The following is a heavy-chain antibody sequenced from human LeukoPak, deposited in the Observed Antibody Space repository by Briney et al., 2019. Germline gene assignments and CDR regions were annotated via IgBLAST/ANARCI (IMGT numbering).Heavy chain of an antibody. J-gene: IGHJ4*02. Sequence: GGSLRLSCAASGFTFSGYYMSWIRQAPGKGLEWVSYISRNSYTNYADSVKGRFTISRDNAKNSLYLQMASLRAEDTAVYYCARMGIAAVGAYYFDYWRQGTLVAVSS. V-gene: IGHV3-11*06. D-gene: IGHD6-13*01. CDR2: ISRNSYT. CDR3: ARMGIAAVGAYYFDY. CDR1: GFTFSGYY.